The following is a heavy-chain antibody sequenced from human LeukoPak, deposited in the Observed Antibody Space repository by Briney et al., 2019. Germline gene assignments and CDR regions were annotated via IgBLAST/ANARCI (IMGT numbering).Heavy chain of an antibody. Sequence: GGSLRLSCAASGFTFSSYAMHWVRQAPGKGLEWVAVISYDGSNKYYADSVKGRFTISRDNSKNTLYLQMNSLRAEDTAVYYCATGEGDSRNYWGQGTLVTVSS. CDR2: ISYDGSNK. CDR1: GFTFSSYA. D-gene: IGHD3-22*01. CDR3: ATGEGDSRNY. V-gene: IGHV3-30-3*01. J-gene: IGHJ4*02.